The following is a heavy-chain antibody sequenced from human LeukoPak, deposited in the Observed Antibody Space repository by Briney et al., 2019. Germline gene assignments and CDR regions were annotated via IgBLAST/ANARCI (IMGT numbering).Heavy chain of an antibody. J-gene: IGHJ4*02. CDR1: GFTFSRYG. CDR2: ITGRGVRT. V-gene: IGHV3-23*01. Sequence: GGSLRLSCAASGFTFSRYGMSWVRQAPGKGLERVSAITGRGVRTYNGDSVKGRFTISRGNSKNTVFLQMNSLRGEDTAVYYCANGAHPDSSHYYFDYWGQGALVTVSS. D-gene: IGHD2-2*01. CDR3: ANGAHPDSSHYYFDY.